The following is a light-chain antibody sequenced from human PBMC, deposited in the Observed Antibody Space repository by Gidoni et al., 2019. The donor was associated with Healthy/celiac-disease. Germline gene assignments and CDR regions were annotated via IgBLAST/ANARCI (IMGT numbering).Light chain of an antibody. CDR2: QDS. CDR1: KLGDKY. CDR3: QAWDSSTVV. J-gene: IGLJ2*01. V-gene: IGLV3-1*01. Sequence: SYELTHPPSVSLSPGQTASIPCSGDKLGDKYACWYQQKPGQSPVLVIYQDSKRPSGIPERFSGSNSGNTATLTISGTQAMDEADYYCQAWDSSTVVFGGGTKLTVL.